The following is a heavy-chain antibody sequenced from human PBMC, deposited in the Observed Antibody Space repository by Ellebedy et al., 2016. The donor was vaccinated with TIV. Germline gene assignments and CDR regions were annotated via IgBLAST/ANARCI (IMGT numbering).Heavy chain of an antibody. Sequence: GESLKISCQGSAYSFINYWIVWVRQMPGRGLEWMGIIDLSDSDTRYSPSFQGQVTISADRSVTTAYLHFNSLKPSDTAVYYCAKSGHRATPDDSWGQGTLVTVSS. CDR3: AKSGHRATPDDS. CDR1: AYSFINYW. V-gene: IGHV5-51*01. J-gene: IGHJ4*02. D-gene: IGHD1-14*01. CDR2: IDLSDSDT.